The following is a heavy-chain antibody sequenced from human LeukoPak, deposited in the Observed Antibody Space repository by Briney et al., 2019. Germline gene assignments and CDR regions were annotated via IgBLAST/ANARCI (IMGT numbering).Heavy chain of an antibody. V-gene: IGHV3-23*01. D-gene: IGHD4-23*01. CDR2: ISGSGGTT. J-gene: IGHJ4*02. CDR3: AKDPGPDGRRVNYFDY. CDR1: GFTFTTYA. Sequence: GGSLRLSCAASGFTFTTYAMSWVRQAPGKGLEWVSAISGSGGTTYYADSVKGRFTISRDNSKNTLYLQMNSLRAEDTAVYYCAKDPGPDGRRVNYFDYWGQGTLVTVSS.